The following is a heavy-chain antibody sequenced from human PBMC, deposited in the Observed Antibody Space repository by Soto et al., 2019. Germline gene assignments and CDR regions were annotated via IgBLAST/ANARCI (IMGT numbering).Heavy chain of an antibody. V-gene: IGHV1-69*13. CDR2: IIPIFGTA. Sequence: SVKVSCKASGGTFSSYAISWVRQAPGQGLEWVGGIIPIFGTANYAQKFQGRVTITADESTSTAYMELSSLRSEDTAVYYCARAYSSEEYFQHWGQGTLVTVSS. CDR1: GGTFSSYA. CDR3: ARAYSSEEYFQH. J-gene: IGHJ1*01. D-gene: IGHD6-25*01.